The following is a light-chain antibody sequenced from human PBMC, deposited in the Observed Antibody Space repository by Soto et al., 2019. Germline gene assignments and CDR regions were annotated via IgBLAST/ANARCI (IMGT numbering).Light chain of an antibody. CDR3: QSYDSSQSGSYV. CDR1: SSNIGAGYD. V-gene: IGLV1-40*01. J-gene: IGLJ1*01. CDR2: GNS. Sequence: QSVLTQPPSVSGAPGQRVTISCTGSSSNIGAGYDVHWYQQLPGTAPKLLIYGNSNRPSGVPDRFSGSKSGTSASLAITGLQAEDEADYYGQSYDSSQSGSYVFGTGTKLTVL.